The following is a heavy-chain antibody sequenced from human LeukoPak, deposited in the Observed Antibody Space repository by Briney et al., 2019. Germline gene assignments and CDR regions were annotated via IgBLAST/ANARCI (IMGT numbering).Heavy chain of an antibody. Sequence: GGSLRLSCAASGFTFSSYSMNWVRQAPGKGLEWVSSISSSSSYIYYADSVKGRFTISRDNAKNSLYLQMNSLRAEDTAVYYCARAAMVRGVKAFDYWGQGTLVTVSS. CDR1: GFTFSSYS. V-gene: IGHV3-21*01. D-gene: IGHD3-10*01. CDR2: ISSSSSYI. J-gene: IGHJ4*02. CDR3: ARAAMVRGVKAFDY.